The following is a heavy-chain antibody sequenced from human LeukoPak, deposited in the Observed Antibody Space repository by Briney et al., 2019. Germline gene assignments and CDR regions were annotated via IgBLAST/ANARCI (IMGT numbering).Heavy chain of an antibody. CDR2: INHSGST. J-gene: IGHJ4*02. V-gene: IGHV4-34*01. CDR1: GGSFSGYY. Sequence: PSETLSLTCAVYGGSFSGYYWSWIRQPPGKGLEWIGEINHSGSTNYNPSLKSRVTMSVDTSKNQFSLKLSSVTAADAAVYYCARSVAFGRSNPPRHFDYWGQGTLVTVSS. CDR3: ARSVAFGRSNPPRHFDY. D-gene: IGHD4-4*01.